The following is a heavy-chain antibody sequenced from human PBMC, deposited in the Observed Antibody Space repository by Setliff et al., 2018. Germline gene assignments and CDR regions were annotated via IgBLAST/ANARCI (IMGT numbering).Heavy chain of an antibody. D-gene: IGHD3-10*01. CDR1: GGSINEANYY. CDR2: VYYTGDT. V-gene: IGHV4-61*01. J-gene: IGHJ4*02. Sequence: SETLSLTCTVSGGSINEANYYWSWIRQPPGKELEWMAYVYYTGDTYYNPSLKSRISISIDTSKNQFSLNLISVTAADTAVYYCAGSQGSGGYYSNSPYYFHYWGQGTLVTVSS. CDR3: AGSQGSGGYYSNSPYYFHY.